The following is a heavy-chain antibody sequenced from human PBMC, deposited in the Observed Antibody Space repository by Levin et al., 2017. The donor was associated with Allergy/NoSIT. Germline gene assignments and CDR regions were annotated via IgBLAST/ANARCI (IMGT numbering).Heavy chain of an antibody. V-gene: IGHV4-59*01. CDR3: AASSTSHTNGY. CDR1: GGSISSYY. CDR2: IYYSGST. D-gene: IGHD2-2*01. J-gene: IGHJ4*02. Sequence: SETLSLTCTVSGGSISSYYWSWIRQPPGKGLEWIGYIYYSGSTNYNPSLKSRVTISVDTSKNQFSLKLSSVTAADTAVYYCAASSTSHTNGYWGQGTLVTVSS.